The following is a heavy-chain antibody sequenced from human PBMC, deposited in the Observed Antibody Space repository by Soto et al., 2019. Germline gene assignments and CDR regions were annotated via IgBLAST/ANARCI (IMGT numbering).Heavy chain of an antibody. Sequence: PGGSLRLSCAASGFTFTTFSSYWMHWVRQTPGQGLVWVSRINGDGSRATYADSVKGRLTISRDNAQNTLYLQMDSLRAEDTAMYYCSTSGVDSRFYFDCWGKGTPVTVYS. D-gene: IGHD3-10*01. V-gene: IGHV3-74*01. CDR2: INGDGSRA. CDR1: GFTFTTFSSYW. J-gene: IGHJ4*02. CDR3: STSGVDSRFYFDC.